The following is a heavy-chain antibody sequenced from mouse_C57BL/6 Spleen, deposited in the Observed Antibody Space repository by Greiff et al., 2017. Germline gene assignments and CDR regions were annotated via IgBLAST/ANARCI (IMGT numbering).Heavy chain of an antibody. V-gene: IGHV1-61*01. Sequence: QVQLQQPGAELVRPGSSVKLSCKASGYTFTSYWMDWVKQRPGQGLEWIGNIYPSDSETHYNQKFKDKATLTVDKSSSTAYMQLSSLTSEDSAVYCCARAGHWDHCFDYWGQVTTLTVSS. CDR3: ARAGHWDHCFDY. J-gene: IGHJ2*01. D-gene: IGHD4-1*01. CDR2: IYPSDSET. CDR1: GYTFTSYW.